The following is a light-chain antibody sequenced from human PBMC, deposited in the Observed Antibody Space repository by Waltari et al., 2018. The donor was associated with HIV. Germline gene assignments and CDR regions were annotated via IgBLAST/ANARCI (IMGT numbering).Light chain of an antibody. Sequence: QSALTQPASVSGSPGQSLSISCTGTSTDVCGYNYVSWYQQHPGKAPQLMNDDVANRPSGVSNRFSGSKSGNTASLTISGLQADDEADYYCSSYTSNSKWVFGGGTKLTVL. CDR3: SSYTSNSKWV. J-gene: IGLJ2*01. CDR1: STDVCGYNY. V-gene: IGLV2-14*03. CDR2: DVA.